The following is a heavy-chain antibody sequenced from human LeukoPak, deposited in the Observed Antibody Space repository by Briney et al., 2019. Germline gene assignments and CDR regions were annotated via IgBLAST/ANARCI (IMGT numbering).Heavy chain of an antibody. CDR1: GGPISIYY. CDR3: ARGVYIAAAQYGY. V-gene: IGHV4-59*01. J-gene: IGHJ4*02. D-gene: IGHD6-13*01. Sequence: PSETLSLTCTVSGGPISIYYWSWIRQPPGKGLEWIGYIYYSGTTNYSPSLKSRVTISVDTSKNQFSLKLSSVTAADTAVYYCARGVYIAAAQYGYWGQGTLVTVSS. CDR2: IYYSGTT.